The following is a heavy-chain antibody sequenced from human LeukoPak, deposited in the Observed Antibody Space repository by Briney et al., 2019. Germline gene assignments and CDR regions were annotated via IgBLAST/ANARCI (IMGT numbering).Heavy chain of an antibody. CDR3: AKTGGTLPGLYYYYGMDV. CDR2: ISGSGGST. D-gene: IGHD1-14*01. J-gene: IGHJ6*02. CDR1: GFTFSSYA. V-gene: IGHV3-23*01. Sequence: GGSLRLSCAASGFTFSSYAMSWVRQAPGKGLEWVSAISGSGGSTYYADSVKGRFTISRDNSKNTLYLQMNSLRAEDTAVYYCAKTGGTLPGLYYYYGMDVWGQGTTVTVSS.